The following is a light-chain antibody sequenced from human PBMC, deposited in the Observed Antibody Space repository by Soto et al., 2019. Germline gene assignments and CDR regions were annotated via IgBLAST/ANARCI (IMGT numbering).Light chain of an antibody. CDR1: SSDVGGYNY. CDR3: SSYTSSSTLESV. CDR2: DVS. V-gene: IGLV2-14*01. Sequence: QSALTQPASVSGSPGQSITISCTGTSSDVGGYNYVSCYQQHPGKAPKLMIYDVSNRPSGVSNRFSGSKSGNTASLTISGLQAEDEADYYCSSYTSSSTLESVFGTGTKLTVL. J-gene: IGLJ1*01.